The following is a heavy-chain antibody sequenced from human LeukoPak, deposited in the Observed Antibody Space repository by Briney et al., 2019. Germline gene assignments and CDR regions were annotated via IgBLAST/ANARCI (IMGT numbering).Heavy chain of an antibody. CDR2: MYYSGST. CDR3: ARHGAAAGTGKFDY. D-gene: IGHD6-13*01. Sequence: SETLSLTCTVSSGSISSTSYYWGWIRQPPGMGLEWIGSMYYSGSTYYNPSLKSRVTISVDTSKNQFSLKLSSVTAADTAVYYCARHGAAAGTGKFDYWGQGTLVTVSS. J-gene: IGHJ4*02. V-gene: IGHV4-39*01. CDR1: SGSISSTSYY.